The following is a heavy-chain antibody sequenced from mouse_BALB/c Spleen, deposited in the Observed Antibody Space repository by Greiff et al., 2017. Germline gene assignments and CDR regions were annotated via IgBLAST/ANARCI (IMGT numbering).Heavy chain of an antibody. J-gene: IGHJ2*01. CDR2: IYYSGTI. D-gene: IGHD2-4*01. CDR1: GISITTGNYR. V-gene: IGHV3-5*02. CDR3: ARVYYDYDYFDY. Sequence: EVKLQESGPGLVKPSQTVSLTCTVTGISITTGNYRWSWIRQFPGNKLEWIGYIYYSGTITYNPSLTSRTTITRDTSKNQFFLEMNSLTAEDTATYYCARVYYDYDYFDYWGQGTTLTVSS.